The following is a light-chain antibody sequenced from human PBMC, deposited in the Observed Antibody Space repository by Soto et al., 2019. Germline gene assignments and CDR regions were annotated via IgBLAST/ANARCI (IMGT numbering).Light chain of an antibody. J-gene: IGKJ1*01. CDR2: GAS. Sequence: GERATLSCRASQSVSSSYLAWYQQKPGQAPRLLIYGASSRATGIPDRFSGSGSGTDFTLTISRLEPEDFAVYYCQQYGSSWTFGQGTKV. CDR3: QQYGSSWT. V-gene: IGKV3-20*01. CDR1: QSVSSSY.